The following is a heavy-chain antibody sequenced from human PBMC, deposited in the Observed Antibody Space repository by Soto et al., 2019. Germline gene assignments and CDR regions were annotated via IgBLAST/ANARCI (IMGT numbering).Heavy chain of an antibody. V-gene: IGHV3-23*01. J-gene: IGHJ4*02. CDR2: ISGSGGST. D-gene: IGHD3-9*01. CDR3: AKEIRYFDWLGLGRVFDY. CDR1: GFTFSSYA. Sequence: GGSLRLSCAASGFTFSSYAMSWVRQAPGKGLEWVSAISGSGGSTYYADSVKGRFTISSDNSKNTLYLQMNSLRAEDTAVYYCAKEIRYFDWLGLGRVFDYWGQGTLVTVSS.